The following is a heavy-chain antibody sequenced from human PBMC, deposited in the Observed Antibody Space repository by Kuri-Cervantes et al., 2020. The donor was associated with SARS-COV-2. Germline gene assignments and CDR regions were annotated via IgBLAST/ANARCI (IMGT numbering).Heavy chain of an antibody. CDR1: GFTFSSYA. V-gene: IGHV3-23*01. D-gene: IGHD3-3*01. CDR3: TTDRYYDFWSGYYPNFDY. Sequence: GGSLRLSCAASGFTFSSYAMSWVRQAPGKGLEWVSAISGSGGSTYYADSVKGRFTISRDNSKNTLYLQMNSLRAEDTAVYYCTTDRYYDFWSGYYPNFDYWGQGTLVTVSS. CDR2: ISGSGGST. J-gene: IGHJ4*02.